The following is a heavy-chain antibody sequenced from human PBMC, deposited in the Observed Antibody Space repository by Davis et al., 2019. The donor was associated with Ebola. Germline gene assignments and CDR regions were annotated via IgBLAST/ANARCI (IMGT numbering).Heavy chain of an antibody. J-gene: IGHJ4*02. V-gene: IGHV3-30*04. Sequence: PGGSLRLSCAASAFTFRNYAMHWVRQAPGKGLEWVAVVSYSEREKFYAASVKGRFTISRDNSENTLYLQMNSLTADDTSVYYCARAGFDEVLDYWGQGTPVTVSS. D-gene: IGHD3-3*01. CDR2: VSYSEREK. CDR3: ARAGFDEVLDY. CDR1: AFTFRNYA.